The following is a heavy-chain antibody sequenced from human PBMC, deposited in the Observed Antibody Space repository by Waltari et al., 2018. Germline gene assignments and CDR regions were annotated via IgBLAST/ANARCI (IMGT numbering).Heavy chain of an antibody. CDR2: IWYDGSNK. J-gene: IGHJ4*02. D-gene: IGHD6-6*01. CDR3: AREYRIAARPGDY. Sequence: QVQLVESGGGVVQPGRSLRLSCAASGFTFSSYGMHWVRQATGKGLEWVAVIWYDGSNKYYADSVKGRFTISRDNSKNTLYLQMNSLRAEDTAVYYCAREYRIAARPGDYWGQGTLVTVSS. V-gene: IGHV3-33*01. CDR1: GFTFSSYG.